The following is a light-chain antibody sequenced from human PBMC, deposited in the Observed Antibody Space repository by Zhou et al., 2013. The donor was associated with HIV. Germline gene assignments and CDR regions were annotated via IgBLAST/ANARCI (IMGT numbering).Light chain of an antibody. CDR3: QQRDHWPAGFT. J-gene: IGKJ4*01. V-gene: IGKV3-11*01. CDR2: DAF. CDR1: QSVGHY. Sequence: EIVMTQSPAILSVSPGDRATLSCRASQSVGHYLAWYQHRPGQAPRLLIYDAFKRATGIPARFSGSGSGTDFTLTITSLEAEDFAIYYCQQRDHWPAGFTFGGGTKVEIK.